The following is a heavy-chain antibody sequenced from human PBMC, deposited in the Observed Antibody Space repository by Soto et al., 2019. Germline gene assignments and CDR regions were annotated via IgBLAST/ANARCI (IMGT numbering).Heavy chain of an antibody. CDR2: IDPSDSYT. CDR3: VRIPEELGEGIAV. J-gene: IGHJ6*02. CDR1: GYSFTSCW. D-gene: IGHD1-26*01. V-gene: IGHV5-10-1*01. Sequence: ESLRDSYKGSGYSFTSCWISLGRQMPGKSLEWMGRIDPSDSYTNYSPSFQGHVTISADKSISTAYLQWSSLKASDTAMYYCVRIPEELGEGIAVRGQATTVTVSS.